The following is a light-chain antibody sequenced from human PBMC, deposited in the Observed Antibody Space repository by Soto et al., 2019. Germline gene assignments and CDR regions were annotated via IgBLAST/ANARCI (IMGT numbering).Light chain of an antibody. CDR3: SSSTRSSTVV. J-gene: IGLJ2*01. Sequence: QSALPQPASVSGSPGQSITISCTGTSSDVGGYNYVSWYQQNSGKAPKLMIYEVSNRPSGVSNRFSGSKSGNTASLTISGLQAEDEDDYYCSSSTRSSTVVFVGGTKLTVL. CDR2: EVS. CDR1: SSDVGGYNY. V-gene: IGLV2-14*01.